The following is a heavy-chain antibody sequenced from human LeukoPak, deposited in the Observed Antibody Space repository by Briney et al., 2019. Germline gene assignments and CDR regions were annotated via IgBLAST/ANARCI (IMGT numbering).Heavy chain of an antibody. Sequence: SGTLSLTCAVYGGSFSGYYWSWIRQPPGKGLEWIGEVNHSGNTNYNPTLKSRVTISVDTSKTQFSLKLSSVTAADTAVYYCARFLLVSSCFDDWGQGTLVTVSS. CDR3: ARFLLVSSCFDD. D-gene: IGHD2-15*01. CDR2: VNHSGNT. V-gene: IGHV4-34*01. J-gene: IGHJ4*02. CDR1: GGSFSGYY.